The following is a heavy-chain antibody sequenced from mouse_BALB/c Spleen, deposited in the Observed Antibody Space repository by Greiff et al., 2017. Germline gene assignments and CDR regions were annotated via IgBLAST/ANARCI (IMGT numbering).Heavy chain of an antibody. CDR1: GFTFSSFG. CDR2: ISSGSSTI. D-gene: IGHD2-3*01. V-gene: IGHV5-17*02. J-gene: IGHJ4*01. CDR3: ARWDGYCGGAMDY. Sequence: EVQVVESGGGLVHPGGSRKLSCAASGFTFSSFGMHWVRQAPEKGLEWVAYISSGSSTIYYADTVKGRFTISRDNPKNTLFLQMTSLRSEDTAMYYCARWDGYCGGAMDYWGQGTSVTVSS.